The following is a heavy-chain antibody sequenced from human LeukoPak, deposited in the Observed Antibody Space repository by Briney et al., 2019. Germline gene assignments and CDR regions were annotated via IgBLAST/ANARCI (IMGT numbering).Heavy chain of an antibody. D-gene: IGHD2-2*01. CDR2: IKQDGSEK. Sequence: GGSLRLSCAASGFTFSSYWMSWVRRAPGKGLEWVANIKQDGSEKYYVDSVKGRFTISRDNAKNSLYLQMNSLRAEDTAVYYCARWALHWVDIVVVPAADDPLDIWGQGTMVTVYS. CDR3: ARWALHWVDIVVVPAADDPLDI. CDR1: GFTFSSYW. V-gene: IGHV3-7*01. J-gene: IGHJ3*02.